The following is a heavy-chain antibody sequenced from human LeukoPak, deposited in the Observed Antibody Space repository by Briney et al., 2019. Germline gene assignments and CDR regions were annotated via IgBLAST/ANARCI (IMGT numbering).Heavy chain of an antibody. CDR1: SGSISSGDYY. CDR3: ARVVPADYSDSSGSIDY. CDR2: IYYTGST. V-gene: IGHV4-30-4*01. Sequence: SQTLSLTCTVSSGSISSGDYYWSWIRQPPGKGLEWIGYIYYTGSTYYNPSLKSRVTISVDTSKNQFSLKLSSVTAADTAVYFCARVVPADYSDSSGSIDYWGQGPLVTVSS. D-gene: IGHD3-22*01. J-gene: IGHJ4*02.